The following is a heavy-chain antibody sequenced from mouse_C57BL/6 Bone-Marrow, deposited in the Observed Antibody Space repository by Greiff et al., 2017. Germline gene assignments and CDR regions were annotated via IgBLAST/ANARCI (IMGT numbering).Heavy chain of an antibody. Sequence: ESGPGLVKPSQSLSLTCSVTGYSITSGYYWNWIRQFPGNKQEWMGYISYDGSNNYNPSLKNRISITRDTSKNQFFLKLNSVTTEDTATYYCARGGITTDGDYAMDYWGQGTSVTVSS. CDR2: ISYDGSN. V-gene: IGHV3-6*01. J-gene: IGHJ4*01. CDR1: GYSITSGYY. CDR3: ARGGITTDGDYAMDY. D-gene: IGHD1-1*01.